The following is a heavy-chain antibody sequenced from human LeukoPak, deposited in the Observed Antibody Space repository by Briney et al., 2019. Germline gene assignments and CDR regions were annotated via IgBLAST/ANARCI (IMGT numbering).Heavy chain of an antibody. CDR3: ARVLYYYDSSGYSNDAFDI. CDR2: INPSGCST. CDR1: GYTFTSYY. D-gene: IGHD3-22*01. J-gene: IGHJ3*02. V-gene: IGHV1-46*01. Sequence: ASVKVSCKASGYTFTSYYMHWVRQAPGQGLEWMGIINPSGCSTSYAQKFQDRVTMTRDTSTSTVYMELSSLRSEDTAVYYCARVLYYYDSSGYSNDAFDIWGQGTMVTVSS.